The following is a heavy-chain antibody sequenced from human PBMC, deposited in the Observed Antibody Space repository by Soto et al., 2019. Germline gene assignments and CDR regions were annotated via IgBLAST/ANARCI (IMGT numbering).Heavy chain of an antibody. J-gene: IGHJ6*02. D-gene: IGHD5-18*01. CDR2: INSDGSST. Sequence: GGSLRLSCAASGFTFSSYWMHWVRQAPGKGLVWVSRINSDGSSTSYADSVKGRFTISRDNAKNTLYLQMNSLRAEDTAVYYCARDVRQLWFPVVTHYYGMDVWGQGTTVPSP. V-gene: IGHV3-74*01. CDR3: ARDVRQLWFPVVTHYYGMDV. CDR1: GFTFSSYW.